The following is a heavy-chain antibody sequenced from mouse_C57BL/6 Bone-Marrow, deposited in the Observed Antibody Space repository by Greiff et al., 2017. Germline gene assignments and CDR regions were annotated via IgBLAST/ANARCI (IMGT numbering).Heavy chain of an antibody. CDR1: GYTFTSYG. J-gene: IGHJ2*01. CDR2: IYPRSGNT. CDR3: ASLLGRRGY. V-gene: IGHV1-81*01. Sequence: VQGVESGAELARPGASVKLSCKASGYTFTSYGISWVKQRTGQGLEWIGEIYPRSGNTYYNEKFKGKATLTADKSSSTAYMKLRSLTSEDSAVYFCASLLGRRGYWGQGTTLTVSS. D-gene: IGHD4-1*01.